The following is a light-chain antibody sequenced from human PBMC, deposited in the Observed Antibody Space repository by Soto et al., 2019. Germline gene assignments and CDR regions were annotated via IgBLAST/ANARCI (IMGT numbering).Light chain of an antibody. CDR2: GAS. J-gene: IGKJ5*01. CDR3: QQRYNWPPWT. CDR1: QSVSSN. V-gene: IGKV3-15*01. Sequence: IVMTQSPATLSVSPGERATLSCRASQSVSSNLAWYQQKPGQAPRLLIYGASTRATGIPARFSGSGSGTEFTLTISSLEPEDFAVYYCQQRYNWPPWTFGPGTRLE.